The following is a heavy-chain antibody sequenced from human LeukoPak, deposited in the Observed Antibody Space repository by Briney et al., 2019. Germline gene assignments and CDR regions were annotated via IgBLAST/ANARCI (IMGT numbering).Heavy chain of an antibody. V-gene: IGHV4-34*01. Sequence: SETLSLTCAVYGGSFSGYYWSWIRQPPGKGLEWIGEINHSGSTNYNPSLKSRVTISVDTSKNQFSLKLSSVTAADTAVYYCARDTYDFWSGHYYYYYMDVWGKGTTVTVSS. D-gene: IGHD3-3*01. J-gene: IGHJ6*03. CDR3: ARDTYDFWSGHYYYYYMDV. CDR2: INHSGST. CDR1: GGSFSGYY.